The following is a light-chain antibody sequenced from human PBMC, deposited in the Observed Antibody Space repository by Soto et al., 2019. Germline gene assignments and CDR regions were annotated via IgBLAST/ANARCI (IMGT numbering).Light chain of an antibody. Sequence: IVLTQSPGTLSLSPGERATLSCRASRSVGTFLAWYQQKPGQAPRLLIYGASSRATGIPDRFSGGGSGTDLTLTITRLEPEDFAVYYCQYYGNSPLTFGQGTKVDIK. CDR1: RSVGTF. CDR2: GAS. CDR3: QYYGNSPLT. J-gene: IGKJ1*01. V-gene: IGKV3-20*01.